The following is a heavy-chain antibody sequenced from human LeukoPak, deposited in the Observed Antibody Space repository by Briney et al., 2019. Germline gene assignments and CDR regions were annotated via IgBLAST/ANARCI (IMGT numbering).Heavy chain of an antibody. Sequence: SETLSLTCTVSGGSISSYYWSWIRQPPGKGLEWIGYIYYSGSTNYNPSLKSRVTISVDTSKNQFSLKLSSVTAADTAVYYCASHPYHYGMDVWGQGTTVTVSS. CDR3: ASHPYHYGMDV. J-gene: IGHJ6*02. CDR2: IYYSGST. CDR1: GGSISSYY. V-gene: IGHV4-59*08.